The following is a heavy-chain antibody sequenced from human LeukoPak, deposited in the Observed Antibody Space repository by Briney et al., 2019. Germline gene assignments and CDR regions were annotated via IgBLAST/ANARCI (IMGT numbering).Heavy chain of an antibody. D-gene: IGHD1-26*01. J-gene: IGHJ4*02. V-gene: IGHV4-61*02. Sequence: SETLSLTCTVSGGSISSGSYDGSWIRQPAGKGLEWIGRVYTSGGTNYNPSLKSRVTISVDTSKNQFSLKLSSVTAADTAVYYCASTVGSRELDYWGQGTLVTVSS. CDR3: ASTVGSRELDY. CDR2: VYTSGGT. CDR1: GGSISSGSYD.